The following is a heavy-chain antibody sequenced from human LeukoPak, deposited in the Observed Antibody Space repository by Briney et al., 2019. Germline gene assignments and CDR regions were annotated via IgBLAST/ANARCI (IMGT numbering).Heavy chain of an antibody. D-gene: IGHD3-3*01. CDR3: ARVSITIFGVVIRGDYYFDY. V-gene: IGHV1-46*01. Sequence: ASVKVSCKASGYTFTSDYIHWVRQAPGQGLEWMGIINPSGGSTSYAQKFQGRVTMTRDTSTSTVYMELSSLRSEDTAVYYCARVSITIFGVVIRGDYYFDYWGQGTLVTVSS. CDR2: INPSGGST. J-gene: IGHJ4*02. CDR1: GYTFTSDY.